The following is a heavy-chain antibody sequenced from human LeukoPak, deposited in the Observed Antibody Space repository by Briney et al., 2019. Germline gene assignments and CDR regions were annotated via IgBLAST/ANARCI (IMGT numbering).Heavy chain of an antibody. D-gene: IGHD1-7*01. CDR3: ARDNWNYGSSMDV. J-gene: IGHJ6*02. CDR1: GGSISSYY. Sequence: SETLSLTCTVSGGSISSYYWSWIRQPPGKGLEWNGYIYCSGSTNYNPSLKSRVTISVDTSKNQFSLKLSSVTAADTAVYYCARDNWNYGSSMDVWGQGTTVTVSS. CDR2: IYCSGST. V-gene: IGHV4-59*01.